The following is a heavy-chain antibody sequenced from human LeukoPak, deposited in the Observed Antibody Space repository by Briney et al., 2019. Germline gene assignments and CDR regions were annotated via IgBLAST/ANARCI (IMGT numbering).Heavy chain of an antibody. CDR2: ISSSSSYI. J-gene: IGHJ4*02. V-gene: IGHV3-21*01. D-gene: IGHD6-13*01. Sequence: GGSLRLSCAASGFTFSRNAMSWVRQAPGKGLEWVSSISSSSSYIYYADSVKGRFTISRDNAKNSLYLQMNSLRAEDTAVYYCARDKRGIAAAGTLDYWGQGTLVTVSS. CDR1: GFTFSRNA. CDR3: ARDKRGIAAAGTLDY.